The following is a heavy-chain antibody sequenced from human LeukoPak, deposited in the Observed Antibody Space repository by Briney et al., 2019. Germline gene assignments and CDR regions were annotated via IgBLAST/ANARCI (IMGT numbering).Heavy chain of an antibody. Sequence: PGGSLRLSCAASGITITTYWMSWVRQTPGKGLEWVANIKQDGSEKYYVDSVEGRFTISRDNAKNSLYLQMNSLRAEDTAVYFCARDGDGYNSPFDYWGQGTLVTVSS. V-gene: IGHV3-7*01. D-gene: IGHD5-24*01. CDR3: ARDGDGYNSPFDY. CDR1: GITITTYW. CDR2: IKQDGSEK. J-gene: IGHJ4*02.